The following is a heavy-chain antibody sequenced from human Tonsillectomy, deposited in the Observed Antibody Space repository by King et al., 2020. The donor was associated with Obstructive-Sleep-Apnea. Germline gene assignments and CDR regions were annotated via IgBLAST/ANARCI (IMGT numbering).Heavy chain of an antibody. Sequence: VQLVESGAEVKKPGASVKVSCKASGYTFTSYGISWVRQDPGQGLEWMGWISAYNGNTNYAQKLQGRLTMTTDTSTSTAYMELRSLGSDDTAVYYCARERMKLLWFGESYYGMDVWGQGTTVTVSS. J-gene: IGHJ6*02. V-gene: IGHV1-18*01. CDR3: ARERMKLLWFGESYYGMDV. D-gene: IGHD3-10*01. CDR1: GYTFTSYG. CDR2: ISAYNGNT.